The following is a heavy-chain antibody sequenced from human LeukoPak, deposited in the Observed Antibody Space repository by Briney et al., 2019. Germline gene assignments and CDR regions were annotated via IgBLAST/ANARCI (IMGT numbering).Heavy chain of an antibody. CDR2: INHSGST. Sequence: SETLSLTCAVYGGSFSGYYWSWIRQPPGEGLEWIGEINHSGSTNYNPSLKSRVTISVDTSKDQFSLKLSSVTAADTAVYYCARKLQVVPAADFDYWGQGTLVTVSS. V-gene: IGHV4-34*01. CDR3: ARKLQVVPAADFDY. J-gene: IGHJ4*02. CDR1: GGSFSGYY. D-gene: IGHD2-2*01.